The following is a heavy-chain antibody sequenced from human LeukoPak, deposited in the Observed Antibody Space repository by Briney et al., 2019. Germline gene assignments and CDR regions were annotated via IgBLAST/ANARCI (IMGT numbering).Heavy chain of an antibody. V-gene: IGHV3-11*04. CDR1: GFTFSDYY. CDR3: ATSSLYFDN. CDR2: ISSGGSPI. Sequence: PGGSLRLSCAASGFTFSDYYMSWVRQAPGKGLEWLSFISSGGSPIKYADSVKGRFTISRDDAKNSLYLQMNSLRAEDTAVYYCATSSLYFDNWGQGTLVTVSS. J-gene: IGHJ4*02.